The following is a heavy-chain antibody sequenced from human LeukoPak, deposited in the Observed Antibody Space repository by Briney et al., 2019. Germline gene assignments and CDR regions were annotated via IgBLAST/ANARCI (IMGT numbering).Heavy chain of an antibody. CDR1: GFSFISYC. Sequence: PGGSLRLSCAASGFSFISYCMHWVRQAPGKGLEWVGVISDDGRRKDYADSVKGRFTISRDNSKDTLYLQMNSLRAEDTAVYYCAKRPSDYGDYVSYFDYWGQGTLVTVSS. D-gene: IGHD4-17*01. CDR3: AKRPSDYGDYVSYFDY. CDR2: ISDDGRRK. V-gene: IGHV3-30*18. J-gene: IGHJ4*02.